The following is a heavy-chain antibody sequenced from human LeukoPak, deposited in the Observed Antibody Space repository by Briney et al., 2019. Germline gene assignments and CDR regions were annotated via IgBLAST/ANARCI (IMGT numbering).Heavy chain of an antibody. V-gene: IGHV1-18*01. CDR3: ARELGYCSGGSCYEVAHFDY. Sequence: ASVKVSCKASGGTFSSYAISWVRQAPGQGLEWMGWISAYNGNTNYAQKLQGRVTMTTDTSTSTPYMELRSLRSDDTAVYYCARELGYCSGGSCYEVAHFDYWGQGTLVTVSS. D-gene: IGHD2-15*01. CDR1: GGTFSSYA. CDR2: ISAYNGNT. J-gene: IGHJ4*02.